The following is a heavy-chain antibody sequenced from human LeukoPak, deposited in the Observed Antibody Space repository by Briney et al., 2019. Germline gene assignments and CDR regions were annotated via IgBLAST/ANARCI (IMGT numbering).Heavy chain of an antibody. CDR1: GLNFNAAW. V-gene: IGHV3-53*01. D-gene: IGHD3-22*01. CDR3: ARRAGALYYYDTSGPFDH. J-gene: IGHJ4*02. Sequence: GGSLRLSCAASGLNFNAAWMSWVRQAPGQGLEWVSVIYTGGSTHYADSVKGRFIISRDNSKNTVYLQMNSLRADDTAVYFCARRAGALYYYDTSGPFDHWGRGTLVTVSS. CDR2: IYTGGST.